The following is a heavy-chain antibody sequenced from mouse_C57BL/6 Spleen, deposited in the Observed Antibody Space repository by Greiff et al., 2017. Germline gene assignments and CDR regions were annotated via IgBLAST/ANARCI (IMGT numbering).Heavy chain of an antibody. Sequence: VQLQQSGPELVKPGASVTISCKASGYAFSSSWMNWVKQRPGKGLEWIGRIYPGDGYTNYNGKFKGKATLTADNSSSTAYMQVSSLTSEDSAVYFCARQDSGWFAYWGQGTLVTVSA. CDR3: ARQDSGWFAY. CDR1: GYAFSSSW. D-gene: IGHD6-1*01. CDR2: IYPGDGYT. J-gene: IGHJ3*01. V-gene: IGHV1-82*01.